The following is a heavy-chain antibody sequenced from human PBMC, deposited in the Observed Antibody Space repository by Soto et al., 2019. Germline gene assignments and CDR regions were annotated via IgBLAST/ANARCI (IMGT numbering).Heavy chain of an antibody. CDR2: ISYDGSNK. CDR1: GFTFSSFA. J-gene: IGHJ4*02. V-gene: IGHV3-30-3*01. D-gene: IGHD4-17*01. Sequence: QVQLVESGGGVVQPGRSLRLSCAASGFTFSSFAMHWVRQAPGKGLEWVAFISYDGSNKYSADSVKGRFTISRDNSKSTLYLQMNSLRAEDTAVYYCARTGGDYGDYVFDYWGQGTLVTVSS. CDR3: ARTGGDYGDYVFDY.